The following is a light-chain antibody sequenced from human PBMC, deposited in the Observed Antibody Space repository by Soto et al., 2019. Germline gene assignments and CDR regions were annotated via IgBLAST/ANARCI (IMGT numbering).Light chain of an antibody. Sequence: QSVLTQSPSASGTPGQTITISCFGTTSNIEVNTVNWYQQVPGTAPKLLIHSYDQRPSGVPDRFSGSKSGTSASLAIGGLQSEDEADYYCAVWDDNMNGVLFGGGTKLTVL. V-gene: IGLV1-44*01. CDR2: SYD. CDR3: AVWDDNMNGVL. CDR1: TSNIEVNT. J-gene: IGLJ2*01.